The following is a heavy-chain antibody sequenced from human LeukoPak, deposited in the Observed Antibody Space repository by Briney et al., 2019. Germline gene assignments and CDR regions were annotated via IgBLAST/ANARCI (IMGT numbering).Heavy chain of an antibody. J-gene: IGHJ4*02. D-gene: IGHD3-3*01. CDR3: AKGTIFGVVITYFDY. CDR1: GFTVSSNY. Sequence: GGSLRLSCAASGFTVSSNYMSWVRQATGKGLEWVSAISTAGDTYYPGSVKGRFTISRENAKNSLYLQMNSLRAGDTAVYYCAKGTIFGVVITYFDYWGQGTLVTVSS. CDR2: ISTAGDT. V-gene: IGHV3-13*01.